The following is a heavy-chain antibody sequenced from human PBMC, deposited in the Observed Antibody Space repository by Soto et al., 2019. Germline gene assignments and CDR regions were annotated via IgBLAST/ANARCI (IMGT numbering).Heavy chain of an antibody. CDR1: GFTFSSYG. CDR2: IWYDGSNK. V-gene: IGHV3-33*01. D-gene: IGHD4-17*01. Sequence: GGSLRLSCAASGFTFSSYGMHWVRQAPGKGLEWVAVIWYDGSNKYYADSVKGRFTISRDNSKNTLYLQMNSLRAEDTAVYYCARDRAYDYPRLYGMDVWGQGTTVTVSS. J-gene: IGHJ6*02. CDR3: ARDRAYDYPRLYGMDV.